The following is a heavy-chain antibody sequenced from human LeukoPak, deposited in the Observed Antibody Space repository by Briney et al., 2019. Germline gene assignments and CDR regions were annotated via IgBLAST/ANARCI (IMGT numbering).Heavy chain of an antibody. CDR1: GFTFRNYA. D-gene: IGHD1-26*01. V-gene: IGHV3-23*01. Sequence: GGSLRLSCAASGFTFRNYAMSWVRQAPGKGLEWVSAISGGGGNTYYAGSVKGRFTISRDNSKNTLYLQMNSLRAEDTAVYYCAKDGLVGATVPSWFDPWGQGTLVTVSS. CDR2: ISGGGGNT. CDR3: AKDGLVGATVPSWFDP. J-gene: IGHJ5*02.